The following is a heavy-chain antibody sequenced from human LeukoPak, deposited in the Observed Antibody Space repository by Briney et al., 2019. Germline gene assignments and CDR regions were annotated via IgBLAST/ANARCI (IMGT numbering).Heavy chain of an antibody. J-gene: IGHJ3*02. V-gene: IGHV4-34*01. CDR3: ARAPGVKTVNDAFDI. D-gene: IGHD4-23*01. CDR2: INHSGST. CDR1: GGSFSGYY. Sequence: SETLSLTCAVYGGSFSGYYWSWIRQPPGKGLEWIGEINHSGSTNYNPSLKSRVTISVDTSKNQFSLKLSSVTAADTAVYYCARAPGVKTVNDAFDIWGQGTMVTVSS.